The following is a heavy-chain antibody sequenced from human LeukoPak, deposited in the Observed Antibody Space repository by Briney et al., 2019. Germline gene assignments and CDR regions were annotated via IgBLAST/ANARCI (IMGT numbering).Heavy chain of an antibody. Sequence: PGRSLRLSCAASGFTFSSYAMHWVRQAPGKGLEWVAVISYDGSNKYYADSVKGRFTISRDNSKNMLYLQMNSLRGDDTAVYYCAKDVGKWESLHFFDYWGQGTLVTVSS. CDR2: ISYDGSNK. D-gene: IGHD1-26*01. CDR1: GFTFSSYA. V-gene: IGHV3-30*04. CDR3: AKDVGKWESLHFFDY. J-gene: IGHJ4*02.